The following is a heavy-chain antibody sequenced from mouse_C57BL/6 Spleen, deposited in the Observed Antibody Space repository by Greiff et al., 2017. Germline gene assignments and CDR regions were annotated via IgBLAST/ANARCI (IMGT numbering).Heavy chain of an antibody. CDR2: ISDGGSYT. CDR3: AREPAVYYAMDY. V-gene: IGHV5-4*01. J-gene: IGHJ4*01. Sequence: EVMLVESGGGLVKPGGSLKLSCAASGFTFSSYAMSWVRQTPEKRLEWVATISDGGSYTYYPDNVKGRFTISRDNAKNNLYLQMSHLKSEDTAMYYCAREPAVYYAMDYWGQGTSGTVSS. CDR1: GFTFSSYA.